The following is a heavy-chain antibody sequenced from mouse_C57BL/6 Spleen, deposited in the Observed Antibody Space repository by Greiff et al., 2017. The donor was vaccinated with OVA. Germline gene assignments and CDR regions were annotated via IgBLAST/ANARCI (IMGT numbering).Heavy chain of an antibody. V-gene: IGHV1-4*01. D-gene: IGHD1-1*01. CDR2: INPSSGYT. Sequence: VQLQQSGAELARPGASVKMSCKASGYTFTSYTMHWVKQRPGQGLEWIGYINPSSGYTKYTQKFKDKATLTADKSSSTAYMQLISLTSEDSAVYYCARDGYGSSSSWYFDVWGTGTTVTVSS. CDR3: ARDGYGSSSSWYFDV. J-gene: IGHJ1*03. CDR1: GYTFTSYT.